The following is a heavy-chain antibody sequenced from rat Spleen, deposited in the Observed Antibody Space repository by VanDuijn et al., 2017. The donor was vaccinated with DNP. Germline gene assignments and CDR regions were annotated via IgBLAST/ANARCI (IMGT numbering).Heavy chain of an antibody. CDR2: ISNDGAS. D-gene: IGHD4-1*01. CDR3: ARHVLPLRVWDY. V-gene: IGHV5-22*01. J-gene: IGHJ2*01. Sequence: EVQLVESGGGLVXPGRXXKLSCAXXXFTXXDYXXXWVRRAPTKVLEWFTYISNDGASYDRDSVKGRFTISRDNAKSTLYLQMISLRSEDMATYYCARHVLPLRVWDYWGQGVMVTVSS. CDR1: XFTXXDYX.